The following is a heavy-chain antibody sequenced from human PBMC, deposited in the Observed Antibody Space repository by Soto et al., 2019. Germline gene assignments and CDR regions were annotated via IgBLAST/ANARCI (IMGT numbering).Heavy chain of an antibody. CDR3: AKFETGTTAHYFDY. Sequence: GGPLRLSCAASGFTFSSYAMSWVRQAPGKGLEWASSISGSGGSTYYADSVKGRFTISRDNSKNTLYLQMNSLRAEDTAVYYCAKFETGTTAHYFDYWGQGTLVTVSS. J-gene: IGHJ4*02. D-gene: IGHD1-7*01. CDR1: GFTFSSYA. V-gene: IGHV3-23*01. CDR2: ISGSGGST.